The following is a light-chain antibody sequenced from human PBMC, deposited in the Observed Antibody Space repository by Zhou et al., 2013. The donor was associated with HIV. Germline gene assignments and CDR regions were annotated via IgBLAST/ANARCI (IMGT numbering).Light chain of an antibody. J-gene: IGKJ1*01. CDR3: QQSYSTPWT. CDR1: QSISSY. Sequence: DIQMTQSPSSLSASVGDRVTITCRASQSISSYLNWYQQKPGKAPKLLIYAASSLQSGVPSRFSGSGSGTDFTLTISSLQPEDFATYYCQQSYSTPWTLRPRDQGGNQT. V-gene: IGKV1-39*01. CDR2: AAS.